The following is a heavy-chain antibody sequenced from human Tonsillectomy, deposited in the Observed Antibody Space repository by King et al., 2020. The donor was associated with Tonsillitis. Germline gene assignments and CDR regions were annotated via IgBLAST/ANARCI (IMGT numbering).Heavy chain of an antibody. CDR3: AREGVASNYYDTSGYLY. D-gene: IGHD3-22*01. CDR1: GYTFTGYY. Sequence: QLVQSGAEVKKPGASVKVSCKASGYTFTGYYMHWVRQAPGQGLEWMGWINPKSGGPNYAQKFQGRVTLTRDTSISTAYMELSRLRSDDTAVYYCAREGVASNYYDTSGYLYWGQGTLVTVSS. V-gene: IGHV1-2*02. CDR2: INPKSGGP. J-gene: IGHJ4*02.